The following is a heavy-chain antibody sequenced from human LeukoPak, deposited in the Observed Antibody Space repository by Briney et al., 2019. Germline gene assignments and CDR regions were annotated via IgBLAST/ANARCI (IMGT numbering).Heavy chain of an antibody. CDR2: IYHSGST. CDR1: GGSISSGGYS. CDR3: ARTSIAARRANAFDI. D-gene: IGHD6-6*01. J-gene: IGHJ3*02. V-gene: IGHV4-30-2*01. Sequence: SQTLSLTCAVSGGSISSGGYSWRWIRQPPGTDLEWIGYIYHSGSTYYNPSLKSRVTISVDRSKNQFSLKLSSVTAADTAVYYCARTSIAARRANAFDIWGQGTMVTVSS.